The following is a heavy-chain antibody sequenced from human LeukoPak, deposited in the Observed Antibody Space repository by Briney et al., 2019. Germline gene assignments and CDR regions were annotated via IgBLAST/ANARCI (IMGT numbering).Heavy chain of an antibody. V-gene: IGHV3-7*01. CDR2: IKHDGSER. Sequence: GGSLRLSCAASGFTFSSSWMSWVRQVPGRGLEWVANIKHDGSERYHVDSVRGRFTISRDNAKNSLYLQMNSLRAEDTAVYYCASDGHSHVNWAQGTLVTVSS. CDR1: GFTFSSSW. CDR3: ASDGHSHVN. D-gene: IGHD2-21*01. J-gene: IGHJ4*02.